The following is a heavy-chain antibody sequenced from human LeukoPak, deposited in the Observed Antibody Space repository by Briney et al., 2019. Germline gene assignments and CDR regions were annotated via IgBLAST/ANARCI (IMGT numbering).Heavy chain of an antibody. Sequence: SETVSLMCTVCSGSIYRYYWRWLRQPPGKGLEWIGYIYYSGSTNYNPSLKSRVTISVDTSKTQFSLKLSSVTAADTAVYYCARGYVGRARYYYYYMDGWSKGTTVTIPS. CDR3: ARGYVGRARYYYYYMDG. D-gene: IGHD5-12*01. CDR2: IYYSGST. CDR1: SGSIYRYY. V-gene: IGHV4-59*01. J-gene: IGHJ6*03.